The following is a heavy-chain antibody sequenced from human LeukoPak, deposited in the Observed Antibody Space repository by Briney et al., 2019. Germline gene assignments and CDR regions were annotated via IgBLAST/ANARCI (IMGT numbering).Heavy chain of an antibody. CDR3: ASASLSALGFDY. CDR1: GGSISSYY. CDR2: IYYSGST. J-gene: IGHJ4*02. Sequence: SETLSLTRTVSGGSISSYYWSWIRQPPGRGLEWIGYIYYSGSTNYNPSLKSRVTISVDTSKNQFSLKLSSVTAADTAVYYCASASLSALGFDYWGQGTLVTVSS. V-gene: IGHV4-59*01. D-gene: IGHD7-27*01.